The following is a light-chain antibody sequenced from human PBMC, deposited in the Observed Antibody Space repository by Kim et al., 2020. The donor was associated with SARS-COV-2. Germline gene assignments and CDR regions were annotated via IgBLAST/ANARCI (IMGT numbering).Light chain of an antibody. J-gene: IGKJ5*01. Sequence: EIVLTQSPGTLSLSPGEGATLSCRASQSVPSRFFAWYQQKPGQAPRLLIYGASTRAKDIPDMFSGSGSGTDFILTITILEPEDFTVYYCTQYGSSPITFGPGTRMGIK. V-gene: IGKV3-20*01. CDR2: GAS. CDR1: QSVPSRF. CDR3: TQYGSSPIT.